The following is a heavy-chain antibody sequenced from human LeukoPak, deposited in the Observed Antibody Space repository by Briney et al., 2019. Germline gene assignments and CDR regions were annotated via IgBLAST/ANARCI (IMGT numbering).Heavy chain of an antibody. V-gene: IGHV5-51*01. Sequence: GESLKISCKGSGYSFTSYWIGWVRQMPGKGLEWMGIIYPGNSDTRYSPSFQGQVTISADKSISTAYLQWSSLKASDTAMYYCARLTARPGDAGAFDIWGQGTMVTVSS. CDR3: ARLTARPGDAGAFDI. CDR1: GYSFTSYW. J-gene: IGHJ3*02. D-gene: IGHD6-6*01. CDR2: IYPGNSDT.